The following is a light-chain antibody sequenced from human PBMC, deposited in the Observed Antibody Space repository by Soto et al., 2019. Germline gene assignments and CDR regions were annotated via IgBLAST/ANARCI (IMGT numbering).Light chain of an antibody. Sequence: QSALAQPPSASGSPGQSVTISCTGTSSDVGGYDYVSWYQQHPGKAPKLMIYEVSKRPSGVPDRFSGSKSGNTASLTVSGLQAEDEADYYCSSYAGSSTYVFETGTKVTVL. CDR1: SSDVGGYDY. J-gene: IGLJ1*01. CDR3: SSYAGSSTYV. CDR2: EVS. V-gene: IGLV2-8*01.